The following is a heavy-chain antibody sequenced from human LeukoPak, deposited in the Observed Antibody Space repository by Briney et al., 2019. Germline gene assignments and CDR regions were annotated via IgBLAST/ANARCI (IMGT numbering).Heavy chain of an antibody. CDR3: ARGGYYDFWSGYYRPFDY. J-gene: IGHJ4*02. D-gene: IGHD3-3*01. V-gene: IGHV4-34*01. CDR2: INHSGST. CDR1: GGSFSGYY. Sequence: SETLSLTCAVYGGSFSGYYWSWIRQPPGKGLGWIGEINHSGSTNYNPSLKSRVTISVDMSKNQFSLKLSSVTAADTAVYYCARGGYYDFWSGYYRPFDYWGQGTLVTVSS.